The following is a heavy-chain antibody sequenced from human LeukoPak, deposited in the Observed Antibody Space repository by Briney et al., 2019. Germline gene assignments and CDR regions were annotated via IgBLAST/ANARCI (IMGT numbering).Heavy chain of an antibody. J-gene: IGHJ4*02. CDR3: ATFRQTYDILTGYLIGPFDY. D-gene: IGHD3-9*01. CDR2: FDPEDGET. CDR1: GYTLTELS. V-gene: IGHV1-24*01. Sequence: ASVKVSCKVSGYTLTELSMHWVRQAPGKGLEWMGGFDPEDGETIYAQKLQGRVTMTEDTSTDTAYMELSSLRSEDTAVYYCATFRQTYDILTGYLIGPFDYWGQGTLVTVSS.